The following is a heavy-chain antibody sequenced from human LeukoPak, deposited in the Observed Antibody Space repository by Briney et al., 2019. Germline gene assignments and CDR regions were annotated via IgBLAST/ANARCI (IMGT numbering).Heavy chain of an antibody. Sequence: GGSLRLSCAASGFTVSSNYMSWVRQAPGKGLEWVSVIYSGGRTYYADSVKGRLTISMDNSKNTLYLQMNSLRAEDTAVYYCARVPLEFCSSTSCYRYYYIDVWGKGTTVTVSS. V-gene: IGHV3-53*01. D-gene: IGHD2-2*02. CDR3: ARVPLEFCSSTSCYRYYYIDV. CDR2: IYSGGRT. CDR1: GFTVSSNY. J-gene: IGHJ6*03.